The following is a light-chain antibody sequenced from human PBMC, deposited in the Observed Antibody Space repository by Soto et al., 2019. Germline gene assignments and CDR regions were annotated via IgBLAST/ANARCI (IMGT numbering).Light chain of an antibody. CDR2: EVS. J-gene: IGLJ3*02. V-gene: IGLV2-23*02. CDR3: CSYAGSSTFPWV. CDR1: SSDVGSYNL. Sequence: QSALTQPASVSGSPGQSITLSCTGTSSDVGSYNLVSWYQQHPGKAPKLMIYEVSKRPSGVSNRFSGSKSGNTASLTISGLQAEDEADYYCCSYAGSSTFPWVFGGGTKLTVL.